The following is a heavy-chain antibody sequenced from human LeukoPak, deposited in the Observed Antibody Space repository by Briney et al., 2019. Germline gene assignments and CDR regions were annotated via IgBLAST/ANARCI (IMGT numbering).Heavy chain of an antibody. CDR1: GFTFSSYG. V-gene: IGHV3-33*06. CDR2: IWYDGSNK. CDR3: AKDPQWLSTEGYFAY. D-gene: IGHD6-19*01. J-gene: IGHJ4*02. Sequence: GGSLRLSCAASGFTFSSYGMHGVRQAPGKGLEWVAVIWYDGSNKYYADSVKGRFTISRDNSQNTLYLQMNSLRAEDTAVYSRAKDPQWLSTEGYFAYWGQGTLVTVSS.